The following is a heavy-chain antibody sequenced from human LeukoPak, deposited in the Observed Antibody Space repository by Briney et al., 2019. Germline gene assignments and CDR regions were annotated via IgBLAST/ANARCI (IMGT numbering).Heavy chain of an antibody. Sequence: SETLSLTCTVSGGSISSYYWSWIRQPPGKGLEWIGYIYYSGSTNYNPSLKSRVTISVDTSKNQFSLKLSSVTAADTAVYYCARDYYDSSGFDYWGQGTLVTVSS. D-gene: IGHD3-22*01. J-gene: IGHJ4*02. V-gene: IGHV4-59*12. CDR1: GGSISSYY. CDR3: ARDYYDSSGFDY. CDR2: IYYSGST.